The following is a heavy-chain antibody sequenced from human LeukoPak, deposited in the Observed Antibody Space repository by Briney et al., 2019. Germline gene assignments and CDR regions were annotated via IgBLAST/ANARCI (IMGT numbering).Heavy chain of an antibody. Sequence: ASVKVSCKASGYTFTSYGISWVRQAPGQGLEWMGWMNPNSGNTGYVQKFQGRVTMTRNTSISTAYMELSSLRSEDTAVYYCARGRGYYDSSGYYHNAFDIWGQGTMVTVSS. J-gene: IGHJ3*02. D-gene: IGHD3-22*01. CDR1: GYTFTSYG. CDR2: MNPNSGNT. CDR3: ARGRGYYDSSGYYHNAFDI. V-gene: IGHV1-8*02.